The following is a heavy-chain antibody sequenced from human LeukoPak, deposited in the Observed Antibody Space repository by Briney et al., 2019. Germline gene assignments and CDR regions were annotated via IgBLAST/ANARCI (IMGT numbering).Heavy chain of an antibody. CDR2: ISSSSSYI. D-gene: IGHD3-22*01. Sequence: GGSLRLSCAASGFTFSSYSMNWVRQAPGKGLEWVSSISSSSSYIYYADSVKGRFTISRDNSKNSLYLQMNSLRAEDTAVYYCARDLYRIVVVPHYFDYWGQGTLVTVSS. V-gene: IGHV3-21*01. J-gene: IGHJ4*02. CDR3: ARDLYRIVVVPHYFDY. CDR1: GFTFSSYS.